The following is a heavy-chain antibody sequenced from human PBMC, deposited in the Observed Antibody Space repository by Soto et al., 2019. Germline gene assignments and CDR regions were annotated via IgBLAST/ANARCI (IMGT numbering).Heavy chain of an antibody. V-gene: IGHV1-18*01. J-gene: IGHJ6*02. D-gene: IGHD1-26*01. Sequence: QVQLVQSGAEVKKPGASVKVSCKASGYTFTSYGISWVRQAPGQGLEWMGWISAHNGNTNYAQKLQGRVTMTTDTXXXXXXXXXXXXXXXXXXXYYCARGGYLSGSYHLILGMDVWGQGTTVTVSS. CDR1: GYTFTSYG. CDR3: ARGGYLSGSYHLILGMDV. CDR2: ISAHNGNT.